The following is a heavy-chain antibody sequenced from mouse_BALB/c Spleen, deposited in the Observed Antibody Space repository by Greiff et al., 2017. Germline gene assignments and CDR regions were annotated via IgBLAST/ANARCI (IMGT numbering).Heavy chain of an antibody. J-gene: IGHJ4*01. CDR3: ARWLPYAMDY. D-gene: IGHD2-2*01. CDR2: ISDSGST. V-gene: IGHV3-2*02. Sequence: EVQLQQSGPGLVKPSQSLSLTCTVTGYSITSDYAWNWIRQFPGNKLEWMGYISDSGSTSYNPSLKSRISITRDTSNNQFFLQLNSVTTEDTATYYCARWLPYAMDYRGQGASVTVSS. CDR1: GYSITSDYA.